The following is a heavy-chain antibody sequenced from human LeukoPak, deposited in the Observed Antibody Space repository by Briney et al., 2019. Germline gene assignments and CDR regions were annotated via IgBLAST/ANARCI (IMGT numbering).Heavy chain of an antibody. V-gene: IGHV3-48*03. Sequence: GGSLRLSCAASGFTFSSYGMNWVRQAPGKGLEWVSYISSSGSTIYYADSVKGRFTISRDNAKNSLYLQMNSLRAEDTAVYYCVNFTPEGYWFDYWGQGTLVTVSS. D-gene: IGHD6-13*01. CDR3: VNFTPEGYWFDY. CDR2: ISSSGSTI. J-gene: IGHJ4*02. CDR1: GFTFSSYG.